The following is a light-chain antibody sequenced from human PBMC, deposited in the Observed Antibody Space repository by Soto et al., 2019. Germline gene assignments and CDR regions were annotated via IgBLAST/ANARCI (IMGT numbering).Light chain of an antibody. CDR2: GAS. V-gene: IGKV3-15*01. J-gene: IGKJ3*01. CDR3: QQYNNWPFT. Sequence: EIVMTQSPATLSVSPGERATLSCSASQSISSNLAWYQQKPGQAPRLLIYGASTRATGIPATFSGSGSGTEFTLTISSLQSEDFAGYYCQQYNNWPFTCGPGTKVDIK. CDR1: QSISSN.